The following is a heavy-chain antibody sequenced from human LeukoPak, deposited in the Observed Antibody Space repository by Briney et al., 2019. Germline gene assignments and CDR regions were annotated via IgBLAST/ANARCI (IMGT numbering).Heavy chain of an antibody. J-gene: IGHJ4*02. CDR2: ISGDGSSI. Sequence: GGSLRLSCVASGFTFSNYYMHWVRQVPGKGPVWVSRISGDGSSILYADSVKGRFTISRDNAENSLYLQMNSLRVEDTAFYYCARDLAYSRLDYWGQGMLVTVSS. CDR3: ARDLAYSRLDY. V-gene: IGHV3-74*01. CDR1: GFTFSNYY. D-gene: IGHD5-18*01.